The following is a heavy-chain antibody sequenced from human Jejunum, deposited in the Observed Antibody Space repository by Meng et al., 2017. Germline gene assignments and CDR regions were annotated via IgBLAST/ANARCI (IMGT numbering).Heavy chain of an antibody. CDR3: ARQMDSEYDEGYFFDY. CDR1: GGYLRRSSPY. V-gene: IGHV4-39*01. Sequence: QLQLQESVPGLVKPSETLSISCTVSGGYLRRSSPYWGWIRQSPGKGLDWIGTDYYSGSSYYNPSLRSRVIILVDTSKNQFSLRLSSVTAADTAVYYCARQMDSEYDEGYFFDYWGQGILVTVSS. J-gene: IGHJ4*02. CDR2: DYYSGSS. D-gene: IGHD2-2*03.